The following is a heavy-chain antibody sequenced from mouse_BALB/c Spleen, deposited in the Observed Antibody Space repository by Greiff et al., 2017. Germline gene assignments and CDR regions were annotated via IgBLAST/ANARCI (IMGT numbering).Heavy chain of an antibody. V-gene: IGHV5-12-1*01. J-gene: IGHJ4*01. CDR1: GFAFSSYD. D-gene: IGHD2-1*01. CDR3: ARRYYGNYFYAMDY. Sequence: EVKLVESGGGLVKPGGSLKLSCAASGFAFSSYDMSWVRQTPEKRLEWVAYISSGGGSTYYPDTVKGRFTISRDNAKNTLYLQMSSLKSEDTAMYYCARRYYGNYFYAMDYWGQGTSVTVSS. CDR2: ISSGGGST.